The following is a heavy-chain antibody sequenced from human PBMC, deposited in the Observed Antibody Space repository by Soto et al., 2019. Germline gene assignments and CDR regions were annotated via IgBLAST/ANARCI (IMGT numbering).Heavy chain of an antibody. CDR1: GFTFDDYT. Sequence: GGSLRLSCAASGFTFDDYTMHWVRQAPGKGLEWVSLISWDGGSTYYADSVKGRFTISRDNSKNSLYLQMNSLRTEDTALYYCAKDMGGAGSGSYYYYYGMDVWGQGTKVTVSS. CDR3: AKDMGGAGSGSYYYYYGMDV. D-gene: IGHD1-26*01. J-gene: IGHJ6*02. CDR2: ISWDGGST. V-gene: IGHV3-43*01.